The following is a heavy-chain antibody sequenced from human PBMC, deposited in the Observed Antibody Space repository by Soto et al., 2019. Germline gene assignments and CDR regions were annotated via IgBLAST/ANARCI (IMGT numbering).Heavy chain of an antibody. Sequence: ASVKVSCKASGYTFTGYYMHWVRQAPGQGLEWMGWINPNSGGTNYAQKFQGWVTMTRDTSISTAYMELSRLGSDDTAVYYCARAPLLGYCSGGSCYPPEGLYYYYYMDVWGKGTTVTVSS. CDR1: GYTFTGYY. V-gene: IGHV1-2*04. CDR3: ARAPLLGYCSGGSCYPPEGLYYYYYMDV. J-gene: IGHJ6*03. D-gene: IGHD2-15*01. CDR2: INPNSGGT.